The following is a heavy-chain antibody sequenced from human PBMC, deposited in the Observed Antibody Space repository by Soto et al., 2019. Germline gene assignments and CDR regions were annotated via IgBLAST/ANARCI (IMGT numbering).Heavy chain of an antibody. J-gene: IGHJ6*02. CDR2: INPNSGGT. CDR1: GYTFTGYY. CDR3: ARDMGGGILTGSTGYYGMDV. Sequence: QVQLVQSGAEVKKPGASVKVSCKASGYTFTGYYMHWVRQAPGQGLEWMGWINPNSGGTNYAQKFQGWVTMTRDTSISTAYMELSRLRSDDTAVYYCARDMGGGILTGSTGYYGMDVWGQGTTVTVSS. D-gene: IGHD3-9*01. V-gene: IGHV1-2*04.